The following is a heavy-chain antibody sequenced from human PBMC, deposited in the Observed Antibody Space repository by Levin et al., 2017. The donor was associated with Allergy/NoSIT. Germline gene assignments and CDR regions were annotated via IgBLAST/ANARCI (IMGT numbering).Heavy chain of an antibody. J-gene: IGHJ6*02. CDR3: AREYSTSDGMDV. V-gene: IGHV3-74*01. Sequence: HAGGSLRLSCAASGFTFSRYWMHWVRQAPGKGLVWVSRINSDGSTTTYADSVKGRFTISRDNAKNTLYLQMHSLRAEDTAVYYCAREYSTSDGMDVWGQGTTVTVSS. CDR2: INSDGSTT. CDR1: GFTFSRYW. D-gene: IGHD5-18*01.